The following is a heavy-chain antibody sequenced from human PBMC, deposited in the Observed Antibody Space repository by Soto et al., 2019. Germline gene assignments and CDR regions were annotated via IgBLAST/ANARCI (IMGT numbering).Heavy chain of an antibody. CDR2: ISAYNAYT. V-gene: IGHV1-18*01. J-gene: IGHJ4*02. CDR1: GYTFITYG. CDR3: ARGMITTGGRYFDY. Sequence: ASVKVSCKASGYTFITYGIGWVRQAPGQGLEWMGWISAYNAYTNYAQKVQGRVTMTTDTSTSTAYMELRSLTSDDTAVYYCARGMITTGGRYFDYWGQGTLVTVSS. D-gene: IGHD3-16*01.